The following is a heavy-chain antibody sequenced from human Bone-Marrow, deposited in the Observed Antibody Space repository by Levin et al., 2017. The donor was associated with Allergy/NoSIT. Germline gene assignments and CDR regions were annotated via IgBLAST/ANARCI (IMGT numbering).Heavy chain of an antibody. CDR1: GDRISLSSAT. V-gene: IGHV6-1*01. D-gene: IGHD3-16*01. Sequence: SQTLSLTCAVSGDRISLSSATWNWIRQSPSRGLEWLGRAYYKSEWNTDYAVSVKSRITITPDTSKNQFSLHLNSVTPEDTAVYYCARERGEDSTTWYETFDYWGQGTQVTVSS. J-gene: IGHJ4*02. CDR3: ARERGEDSTTWYETFDY. CDR2: AYYKSEWNT.